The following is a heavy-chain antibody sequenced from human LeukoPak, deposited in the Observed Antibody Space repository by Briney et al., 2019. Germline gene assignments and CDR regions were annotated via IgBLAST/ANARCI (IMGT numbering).Heavy chain of an antibody. J-gene: IGHJ3*02. D-gene: IGHD1-26*01. CDR2: ISGSGVRT. CDR3: AKSSREWELRDAFDI. CDR1: GFTFSNYG. V-gene: IGHV3-23*01. Sequence: GGSLRLSCAASGFTFSNYGMSWVRQAPGKGLEWVSGISGSGVRTDYADSVKGRFTISRDNAKNTLYLQMNSLRAEDTAVYYCAKSSREWELRDAFDIWGQGTMVTVSS.